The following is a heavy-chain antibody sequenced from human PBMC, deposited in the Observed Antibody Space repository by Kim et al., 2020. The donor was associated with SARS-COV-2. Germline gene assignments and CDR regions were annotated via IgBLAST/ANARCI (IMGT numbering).Heavy chain of an antibody. J-gene: IGHJ4*02. CDR2: IYYSGST. CDR1: GRSISSYY. CDR3: ARGFDY. Sequence: SETLSLTCTVSGRSISSYYWSWIRQPPGKGLEWIGYIYYSGSTNYNPSLKSRVTISVDTSKNQFSLKLSSVTAADTAVYYCARGFDYWGQGTLVTVSS. V-gene: IGHV4-59*08.